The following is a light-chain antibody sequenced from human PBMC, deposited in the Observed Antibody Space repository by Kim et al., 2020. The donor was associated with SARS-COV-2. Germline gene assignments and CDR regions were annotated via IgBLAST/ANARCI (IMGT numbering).Light chain of an antibody. V-gene: IGKV1-5*03. Sequence: SASVGDRVTITCRASQSISIWLAWYQQIPVIAPKLLIYKASSLESEVPSRFSGSGSGTEFTLTISSLQPDDFATYYCQQYSSHWTFGQGTKVDIK. CDR1: QSISIW. J-gene: IGKJ1*01. CDR3: QQYSSHWT. CDR2: KAS.